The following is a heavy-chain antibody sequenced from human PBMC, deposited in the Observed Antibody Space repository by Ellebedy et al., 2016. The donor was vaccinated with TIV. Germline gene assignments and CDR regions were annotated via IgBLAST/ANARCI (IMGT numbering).Heavy chain of an antibody. V-gene: IGHV4-59*13. CDR3: ASGFSYGLLDY. CDR2: IYYSGST. CDR1: GGSISSYY. D-gene: IGHD5-18*01. J-gene: IGHJ4*02. Sequence: MPSETLSLTCSFSGGSISSYYWRWIRQHPGKGLEWIGNIYYSGSTNYNPSLKSRVTISVDTSKNQFSLKLSPVTAADTAVFYCASGFSYGLLDYWGQGTLVAVSS.